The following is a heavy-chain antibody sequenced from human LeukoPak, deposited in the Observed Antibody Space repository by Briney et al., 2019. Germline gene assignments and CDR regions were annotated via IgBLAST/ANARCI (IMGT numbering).Heavy chain of an antibody. CDR3: AKDPEVLVLRYFVPRIY. Sequence: GGSLRLSCATSGFIFSHHWMSWVRQAPGKGLEWVANLNQDGSRKYHVDSVKGRFTISRDNVQNSLYLQMNSLRVEDTAVYYCAKDPEVLVLRYFVPRIYWGQGALVTVSS. CDR2: LNQDGSRK. D-gene: IGHD3-9*01. CDR1: GFIFSHHW. V-gene: IGHV3-7*03. J-gene: IGHJ4*02.